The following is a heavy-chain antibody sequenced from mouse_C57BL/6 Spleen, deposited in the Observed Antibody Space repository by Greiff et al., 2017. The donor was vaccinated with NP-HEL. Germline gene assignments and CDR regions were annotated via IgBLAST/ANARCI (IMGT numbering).Heavy chain of an antibody. D-gene: IGHD1-1*01. J-gene: IGHJ3*01. Sequence: QVQLKQSGPGLVAPSQRLSITCTVSGFSFTSYGVDWVRQPPGKGLEWLGVIWGGGSTNYNSALMSRLSISTDNSKSQVFLKMNSRQTDDTAMYYCAKHGGAYYCGSSPFAYWGQGTLVTVSA. CDR3: AKHGGAYYCGSSPFAY. V-gene: IGHV2-9*01. CDR1: GFSFTSYG. CDR2: IWGGGST.